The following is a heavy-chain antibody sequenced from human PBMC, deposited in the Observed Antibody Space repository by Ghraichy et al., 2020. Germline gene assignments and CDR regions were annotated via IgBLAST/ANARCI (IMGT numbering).Heavy chain of an antibody. CDR2: LGADDRST. D-gene: IGHD3-10*01. V-gene: IGHV3-23*01. Sequence: GGSLRLSCAVSEFTFDGYPMTWVRQAPGKGLEWVSTLGADDRSTFYPYSVKGRFTISRDKSTSTRYLQLNSLRADDTVVYYCAKEGGRVGEGVFDVWGQGTKVTASS. CDR1: EFTFDGYP. CDR3: AKEGGRVGEGVFDV. J-gene: IGHJ3*01.